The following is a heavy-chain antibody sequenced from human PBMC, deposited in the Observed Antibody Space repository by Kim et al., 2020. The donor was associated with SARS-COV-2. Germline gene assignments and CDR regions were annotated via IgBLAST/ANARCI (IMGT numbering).Heavy chain of an antibody. CDR2: ISGSGGST. J-gene: IGHJ5*02. D-gene: IGHD3-22*01. CDR1: GFTFSSYA. CDR3: AKDKNYYDSSGYYLLRSYNWFDP. V-gene: IGHV3-23*01. Sequence: GGSLRLSCAASGFTFSSYAMSWVRQAPGKGLEWVSAISGSGGSTYYADSVKGRFTISRDNSKNTLYLQMNSLRAEDTAVYYCAKDKNYYDSSGYYLLRSYNWFDPWGQGTLVTVSS.